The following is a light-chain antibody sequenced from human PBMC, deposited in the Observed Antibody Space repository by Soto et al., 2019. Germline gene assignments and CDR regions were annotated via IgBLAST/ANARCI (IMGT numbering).Light chain of an antibody. CDR2: EVN. V-gene: IGLV2-14*01. CDR1: SSDVGGYNY. J-gene: IGLJ1*01. CDR3: SSYTSSSSLNYV. Sequence: QSALSHPASVSWSPGHSITISCSGTSSDVGGYNYVSWYQQHAGKAPRVMIYEVNNRPSGVSNRFSGSKSGNTASLTISGLQAEDEADYYCSSYTSSSSLNYVFGSGTKVTVL.